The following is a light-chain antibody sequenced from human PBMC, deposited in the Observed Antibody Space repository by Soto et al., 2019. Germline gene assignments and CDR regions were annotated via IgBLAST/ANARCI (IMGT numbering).Light chain of an antibody. V-gene: IGKV3D-11*01. Sequence: EIVLTQSPATLSLSPGERATLSCRASQGVSSNLAWYQQKPGQAPRILIYDASNRATGIPDRFSGSVSGTDFTLTISSLEPEDFAIYYCQQRSNWHIPLGGRTKVYIK. CDR2: DAS. CDR3: QQRSNWHIP. CDR1: QGVSSN. J-gene: IGKJ4*01.